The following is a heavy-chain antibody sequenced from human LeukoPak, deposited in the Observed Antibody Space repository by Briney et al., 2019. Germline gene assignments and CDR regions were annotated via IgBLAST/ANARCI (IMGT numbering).Heavy chain of an antibody. D-gene: IGHD6-19*01. CDR1: GYTFTSYY. CDR2: INPSGGST. J-gene: IGHJ6*02. CDR3: ARGPPPGIAVAGTEAVMDV. V-gene: IGHV1-46*01. Sequence: ASVKVSCTASGYTFTSYYMHWVRQAPGQGLEWMGIINPSGGSTSYAQKFQGRVTMTRDTSTSTVYMELSSLRSEDTAVYYCARGPPPGIAVAGTEAVMDVWGQGTTVTVSS.